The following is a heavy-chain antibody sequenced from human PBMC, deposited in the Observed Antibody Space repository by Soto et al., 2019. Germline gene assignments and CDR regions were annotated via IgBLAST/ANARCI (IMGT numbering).Heavy chain of an antibody. J-gene: IGHJ4*02. V-gene: IGHV3-23*01. Sequence: GGSRRLSCAASGFTFSSYAMSWVRQAPGKGLEWVSAISGSGGSTYYADSVKGRFTISRDNSKNTLYLQMNSLRAEDTAVYYCASPEGPFHYFDYWGQGTLVTVSS. CDR2: ISGSGGST. CDR3: ASPEGPFHYFDY. CDR1: GFTFSSYA.